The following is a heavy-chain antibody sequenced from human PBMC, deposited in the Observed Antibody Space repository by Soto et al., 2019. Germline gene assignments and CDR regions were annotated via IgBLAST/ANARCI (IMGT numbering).Heavy chain of an antibody. J-gene: IGHJ6*03. CDR1: SGSISSSNW. Sequence: SETLSLTCAVSSGSISSSNWRSWVRQPPGKGLEWIGEIYHSGSTNYNPSLKSRVTISVDKSKNQFSLKLSSVTAADTAVYYCARKELLWFGETTLYYYYYMDVWGKGTTVTVSS. V-gene: IGHV4-4*02. CDR3: ARKELLWFGETTLYYYYYMDV. D-gene: IGHD3-10*01. CDR2: IYHSGST.